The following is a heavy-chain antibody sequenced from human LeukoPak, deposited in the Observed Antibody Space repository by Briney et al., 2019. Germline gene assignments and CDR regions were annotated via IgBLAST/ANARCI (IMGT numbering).Heavy chain of an antibody. CDR1: GFTFSSHW. D-gene: IGHD3/OR15-3a*01. CDR3: VRGLVSNDAFDI. Sequence: GGSLRLSCAASGFTFSSHWMHWVRQAPGKGLVWVSRINSDGSSISYADSVKGRFTISRDNAKNTLYLQMNSLRAEDTAVYYCVRGLVSNDAFDIWGQGTMVTVSS. V-gene: IGHV3-74*01. J-gene: IGHJ3*02. CDR2: INSDGSSI.